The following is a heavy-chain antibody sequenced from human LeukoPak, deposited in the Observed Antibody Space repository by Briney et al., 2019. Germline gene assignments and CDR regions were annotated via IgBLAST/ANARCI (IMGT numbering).Heavy chain of an antibody. CDR2: ISDDGLNT. CDR3: ARVVASGWYEFDY. CDR1: GFTFNSHG. Sequence: GGSLRLSCSTSGFTFNSHGFHWVRQAPGKGLEWVAAISDDGLNTFYIDSVKGRFTISRDDSKNAVSLQMNSLRAEDTAVYYCARVVASGWYEFDYWGQGTLVTVSS. J-gene: IGHJ4*02. D-gene: IGHD6-19*01. V-gene: IGHV3-30*03.